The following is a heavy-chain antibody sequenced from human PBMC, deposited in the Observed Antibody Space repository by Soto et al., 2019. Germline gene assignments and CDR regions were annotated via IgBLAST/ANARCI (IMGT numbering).Heavy chain of an antibody. CDR1: GGSVSSAGYA. Sequence: QMQLQESGPRLVKPSETLSLTCAVSGGSVSSAGYAWSWIRQPPGQGLEWIGYSENVNYNPSLKSRVTISVDTSKNQFSLRLQSVTAADTAVYYCARDRWGSLDYWCQGTLVTVSS. CDR3: ARDRWGSLDY. CDR2: SENV. V-gene: IGHV4-61*08. J-gene: IGHJ4*02. D-gene: IGHD7-27*01.